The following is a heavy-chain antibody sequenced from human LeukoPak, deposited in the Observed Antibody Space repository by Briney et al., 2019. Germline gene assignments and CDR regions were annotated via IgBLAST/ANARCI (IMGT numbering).Heavy chain of an antibody. Sequence: GGSLRLSCAASGFTFSSYAMSWVRQAPGKGLEWVSAISGSGGSTYYADSVKGRFTISRDNSKNMLYLQMNSLRAEDTAVYYCAKDLDYGDYASGYWGQGTLVTVSS. CDR1: GFTFSSYA. J-gene: IGHJ4*02. CDR3: AKDLDYGDYASGY. CDR2: ISGSGGST. V-gene: IGHV3-23*01. D-gene: IGHD4-17*01.